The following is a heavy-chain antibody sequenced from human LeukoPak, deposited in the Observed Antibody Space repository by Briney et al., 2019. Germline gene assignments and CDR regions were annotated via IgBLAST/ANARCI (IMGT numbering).Heavy chain of an antibody. V-gene: IGHV4-59*01. Sequence: SETLSLTCTVSGDSINSYYWTWIRQPPGKGLEWIGYIHYSGSTNYNPSLKSRVTISVDTSKNQFSLKLSSVTAADTAVYYCARAIGYCSGGSCYSGDYYYYGMDVWGQGTTVTVSS. CDR2: IHYSGST. CDR3: ARAIGYCSGGSCYSGDYYYYGMDV. CDR1: GDSINSYY. D-gene: IGHD2-15*01. J-gene: IGHJ6*02.